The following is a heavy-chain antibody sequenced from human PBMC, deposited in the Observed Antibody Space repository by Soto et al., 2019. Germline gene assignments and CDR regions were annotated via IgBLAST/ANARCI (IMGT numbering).Heavy chain of an antibody. Sequence: EVQLLESGGGLVQPGGSLRLSCAVSGFTFSSFARSWVRQAPGKGLEWVSVISSSGGTTYYEDSVKGRFTISRDNSKNTLYLQMNSRRAEDTAVYYCARDYSYACDYWGQGTLVTVSS. V-gene: IGHV3-23*01. J-gene: IGHJ4*02. D-gene: IGHD3-16*01. CDR1: GFTFSSFA. CDR2: ISSSGGTT. CDR3: ARDYSYACDY.